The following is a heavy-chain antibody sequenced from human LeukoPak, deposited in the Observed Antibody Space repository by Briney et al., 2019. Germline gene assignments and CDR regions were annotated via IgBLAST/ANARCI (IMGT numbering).Heavy chain of an antibody. J-gene: IGHJ4*02. D-gene: IGHD5-12*01. V-gene: IGHV3-21*01. CDR2: ISSSSSYI. CDR1: GFTFSSYS. CDR3: ARDSGYDLLYFDY. Sequence: KTGGSLRFSCAASGFTFSSYSMNWVRQAPGKGLEWVSSISSSSSYIYYADSVKGRFTISRDNAKNSLYLQMNSLRAEDTAVYYCARDSGYDLLYFDYWGQGTLVTVSS.